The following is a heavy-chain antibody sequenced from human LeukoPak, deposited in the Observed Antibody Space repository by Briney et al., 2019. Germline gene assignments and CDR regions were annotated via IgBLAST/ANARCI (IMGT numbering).Heavy chain of an antibody. CDR1: GGSISSYY. CDR3: ARGEYYYDSHWFDP. Sequence: SETLSLTCTVSGGSISSYYWSWIRQPPGKGLEWIGYIYYSGSTNYKLSLKSRVTISVDPSKYQFSLKLSSVTAADTAVYYCARGEYYYDSHWFDPWGQGTLVTVSS. CDR2: IYYSGST. J-gene: IGHJ5*02. V-gene: IGHV4-59*01. D-gene: IGHD3-22*01.